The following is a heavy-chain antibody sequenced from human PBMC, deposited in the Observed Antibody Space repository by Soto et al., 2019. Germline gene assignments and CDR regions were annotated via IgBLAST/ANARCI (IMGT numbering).Heavy chain of an antibody. D-gene: IGHD3-10*01. CDR1: GFTFSSYG. Sequence: GGSLRLSCAASGFTFSSYGMHWVRQAPGKGLEWVAVISYDGSNKYYADSVKGRFTISRDNSKNTLYLQMNSLRAEDTAVYYCAKDLDRGSPSLSDRDYWGQGTLVTVSS. CDR2: ISYDGSNK. J-gene: IGHJ4*02. V-gene: IGHV3-30*18. CDR3: AKDLDRGSPSLSDRDY.